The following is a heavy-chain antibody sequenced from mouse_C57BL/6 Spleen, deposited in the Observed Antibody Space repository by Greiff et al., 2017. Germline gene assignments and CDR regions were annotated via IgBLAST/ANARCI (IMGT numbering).Heavy chain of an antibody. Sequence: EVQLQQSGAELVRPGASVKLSCTASGFNIKDDYMHWVKQRPEQGLEWFGWIDPENGDTEYASQFQSKATITADTSSNTAYLQLSTLTSEDTAVYYCTTSSTMIRRFAYWGQGTLVTVSA. CDR2: IDPENGDT. D-gene: IGHD2-4*01. J-gene: IGHJ3*01. V-gene: IGHV14-4*01. CDR1: GFNIKDDY. CDR3: TTSSTMIRRFAY.